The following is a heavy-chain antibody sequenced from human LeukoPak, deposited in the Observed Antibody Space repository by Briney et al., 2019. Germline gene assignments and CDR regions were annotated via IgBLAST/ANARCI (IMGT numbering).Heavy chain of an antibody. V-gene: IGHV3-30-3*01. D-gene: IGHD3-16*01. J-gene: IGHJ3*02. CDR2: ISYDGSNK. CDR1: GFTFSSYA. CDR3: AREVFQSGYVSEAFDI. Sequence: QAGGSLRLSCAASGFTFSSYAMHWVRQAPGKGLEWVAVISYDGSNKYYADSVKGRFTISRDNPKNTLYLQMNSLRAEDTAVYYCAREVFQSGYVSEAFDIWGQGTMVTVSS.